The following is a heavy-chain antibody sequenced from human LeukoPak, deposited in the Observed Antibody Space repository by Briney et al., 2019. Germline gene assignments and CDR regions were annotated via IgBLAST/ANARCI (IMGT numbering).Heavy chain of an antibody. D-gene: IGHD3-10*01. Sequence: GGFLRLSCAASGFTFSSYWMNWVRQAPGKGLEWVANIKEDGSEKFYVDSVKGRFTISRDNAKNSLYLQMNSLRIEDTAVYYCAREGSVSGILDYWGQGTLVTVSS. CDR3: AREGSVSGILDY. J-gene: IGHJ4*02. CDR2: IKEDGSEK. CDR1: GFTFSSYW. V-gene: IGHV3-7*01.